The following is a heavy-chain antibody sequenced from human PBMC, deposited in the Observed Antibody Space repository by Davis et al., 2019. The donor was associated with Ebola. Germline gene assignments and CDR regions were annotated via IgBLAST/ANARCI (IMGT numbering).Heavy chain of an antibody. D-gene: IGHD3-3*01. J-gene: IGHJ4*02. CDR3: ARRVRSSSDLDS. Sequence: SETLSLTCDISGGSIDNGYWWGWVRQSPGKGLEWISEMNDRGSPNNNPSLKSQVTISVDKSKNQIFLTLTSVTVADTAIYYCARRVRSSSDLDSWGQGTLVTVS. CDR1: GGSIDNGYW. V-gene: IGHV4/OR15-8*01. CDR2: MNDRGSP.